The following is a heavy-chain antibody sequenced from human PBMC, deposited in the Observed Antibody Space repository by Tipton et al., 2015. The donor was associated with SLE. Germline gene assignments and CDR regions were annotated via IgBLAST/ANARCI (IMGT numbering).Heavy chain of an antibody. CDR1: GGSISSYY. Sequence: GLVKPSQTLSLTCTVSGGSISSYYWSWIRQPPGKGLEWIGYIYYSGSTNYNPSLKSRVTISVDTSKNQFSLRLSSVTAADTAVYYCARTKSSGAVGWYFDLWGRGTLVTVSS. D-gene: IGHD2-15*01. CDR2: IYYSGST. V-gene: IGHV4-59*01. J-gene: IGHJ2*01. CDR3: ARTKSSGAVGWYFDL.